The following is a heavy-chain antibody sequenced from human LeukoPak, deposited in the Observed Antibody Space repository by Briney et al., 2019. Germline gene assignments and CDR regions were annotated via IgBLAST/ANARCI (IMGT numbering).Heavy chain of an antibody. CDR1: GFTFSNHA. D-gene: IGHD5-12*01. V-gene: IGHV3-23*01. CDR3: VRERNVIVVTSYYFDY. Sequence: GGSLRPSCVASGFTFSNHAMSWVRQAPGKGLEWVAAISGSGGRTYYADSVKGRFTISRDDSKNTLYLQMNSLRAEDTAVYYCVRERNVIVVTSYYFDYWAREPWSPSPQ. J-gene: IGHJ4*02. CDR2: ISGSGGRT.